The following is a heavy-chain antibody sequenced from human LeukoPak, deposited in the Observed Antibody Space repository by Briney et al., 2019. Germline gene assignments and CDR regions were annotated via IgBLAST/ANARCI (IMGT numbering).Heavy chain of an antibody. V-gene: IGHV3-21*01. D-gene: IGHD2-2*01. J-gene: IGHJ4*02. Sequence: GGSQRLSCAASGFTFSSYSMNWVRQAPGKGLEWVSSISSSSSYIYYADSVKGRFTISRDNSKNTPYLQMNSLRAEDTAVYYCARERGEGVCSSTSCQGGGFDYWGQGTLVTVSS. CDR2: ISSSSSYI. CDR3: ARERGEGVCSSTSCQGGGFDY. CDR1: GFTFSSYS.